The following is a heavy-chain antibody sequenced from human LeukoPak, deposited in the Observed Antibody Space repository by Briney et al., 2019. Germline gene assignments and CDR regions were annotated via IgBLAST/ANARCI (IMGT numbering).Heavy chain of an antibody. Sequence: SETLSLTCTVSDVSISAYYWSWIRQSPGKGLEWIGYIFYEGKTVYNPSLESRVTFSIGSPNNHFFLRMASVTAADTAVYYCARGAALVTHRYFDYWGPGTLVTVSS. V-gene: IGHV4-59*08. CDR3: ARGAALVTHRYFDY. D-gene: IGHD5-18*01. CDR2: IFYEGKT. CDR1: DVSISAYY. J-gene: IGHJ4*02.